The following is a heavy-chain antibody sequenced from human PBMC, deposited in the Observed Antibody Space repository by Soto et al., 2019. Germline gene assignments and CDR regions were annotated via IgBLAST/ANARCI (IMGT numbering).Heavy chain of an antibody. Sequence: PGVPQRLPCSPSAFTFSSYAVSWLPQAPGQGLELDSYITASGDTTYYADSVKGRFTISRDNSNSTIYLQMNSLRAEDTAVYFCAKVRPLRDCTRTSCLGAFDIWGQETMVTVSS. D-gene: IGHD2-2*01. CDR3: AKVRPLRDCTRTSCLGAFDI. V-gene: IGHV3-23*01. J-gene: IGHJ3*02. CDR1: AFTFSSYA. CDR2: ITASGDTT.